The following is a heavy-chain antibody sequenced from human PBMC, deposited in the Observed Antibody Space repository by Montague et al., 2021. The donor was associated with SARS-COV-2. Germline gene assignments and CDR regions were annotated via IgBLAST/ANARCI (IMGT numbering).Heavy chain of an antibody. CDR3: AKSPWGGSSGWFDY. J-gene: IGHJ4*02. Sequence: SLRLSCAASVFTFSSYAMSWVRHAPGKGLAWVSVIYSRGSSTYYAASVKGRFTISRDNSRNTLYLQMKSLRAADTDVYLCAKSPWGGSSGWFDYWGQGTLVTVSS. CDR2: IYSRGSST. D-gene: IGHD6-19*01. V-gene: IGHV3-23*03. CDR1: VFTFSSYA.